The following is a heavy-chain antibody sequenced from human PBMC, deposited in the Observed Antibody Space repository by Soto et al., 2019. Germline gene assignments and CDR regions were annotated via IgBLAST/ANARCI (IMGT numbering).Heavy chain of an antibody. Sequence: ASVKVSCKASGYTFTSYAMHWVRQAPGQRLEWMGWINAGNGNTKYSQKFQGRVTITRDTSASTAYMELSSLRSEDMAVYYCARASVASYYYGMDVWGQGTTVTVSS. V-gene: IGHV1-3*01. J-gene: IGHJ6*02. CDR3: ARASVASYYYGMDV. CDR1: GYTFTSYA. D-gene: IGHD6-19*01. CDR2: INAGNGNT.